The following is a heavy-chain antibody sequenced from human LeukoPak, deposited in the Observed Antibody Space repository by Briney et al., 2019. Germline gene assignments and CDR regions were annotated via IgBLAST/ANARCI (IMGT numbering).Heavy chain of an antibody. CDR2: IKQDGSEK. Sequence: GGSLRLSCAASGFTFSSYWMSWVRQAPGKGLEWVASIKQDGSEKYYVDSVKGRFTISRDNAKNSLYLQMNSLRAEDTAVYYCARDEYSSSTVNMDVWGKGTTVTVSS. CDR3: ARDEYSSSTVNMDV. V-gene: IGHV3-7*01. J-gene: IGHJ6*03. CDR1: GFTFSSYW. D-gene: IGHD6-6*01.